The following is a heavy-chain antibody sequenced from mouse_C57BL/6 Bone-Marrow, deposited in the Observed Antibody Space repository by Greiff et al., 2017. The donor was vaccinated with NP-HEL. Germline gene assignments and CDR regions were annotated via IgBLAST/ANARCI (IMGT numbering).Heavy chain of an antibody. J-gene: IGHJ4*01. D-gene: IGHD2-2*01. CDR3: ARHGYEGAMDY. V-gene: IGHV5-17*01. CDR1: GFTFSDYG. Sequence: EVHLVESGGGLVKPGGSLKLSCAASGFTFSDYGMHWVRQAPEKGLEWVAYISSGSSTIYYADTVKGRFTISRDNAKNTLFLQMTSLRSEDTAMYYCARHGYEGAMDYWGQGTSVTVSS. CDR2: ISSGSSTI.